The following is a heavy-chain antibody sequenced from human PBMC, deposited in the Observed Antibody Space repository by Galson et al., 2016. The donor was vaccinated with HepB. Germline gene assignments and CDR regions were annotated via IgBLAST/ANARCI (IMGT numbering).Heavy chain of an antibody. CDR3: TRVTRVYCSSASCPGYFDY. CDR1: GYTFTGYY. CDR2: INPHSGGT. V-gene: IGHV1-2*06. Sequence: SVKVSCKASGYTFTGYYIHWVRQAPGQGLEWMGRINPHSGGTSYAQKFQGRVTMTRDTSINRANMELSRLRSCDTAVYYCTRVTRVYCSSASCPGYFDYWGQGTLVTVS. D-gene: IGHD2-2*01. J-gene: IGHJ4*02.